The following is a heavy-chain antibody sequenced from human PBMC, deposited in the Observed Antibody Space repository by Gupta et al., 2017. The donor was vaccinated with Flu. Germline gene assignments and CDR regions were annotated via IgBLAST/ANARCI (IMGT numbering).Heavy chain of an antibody. V-gene: IGHV4-59*01. CDR1: DSITGYY. CDR2: IYYSGST. Sequence: DSITGYYWTWIRQSPGRGLEWIGYIYYSGSTRDNPSLKSRVTLSIDTAKTQLSLKIRSVNAADTAVYYWARSPIGGAYMDVWGRGTTVNVSS. CDR3: ARSPIGGAYMDV. D-gene: IGHD2-21*01. J-gene: IGHJ6*04.